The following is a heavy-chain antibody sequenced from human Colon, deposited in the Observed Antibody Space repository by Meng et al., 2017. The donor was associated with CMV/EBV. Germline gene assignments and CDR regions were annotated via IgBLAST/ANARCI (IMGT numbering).Heavy chain of an antibody. V-gene: IGHV3-43*01. CDR2: ISWDAITT. D-gene: IGHD6-19*01. J-gene: IGHJ4*02. Sequence: GESLKISCVTSGFTFDDYTMHWVRQVPGKGLEWVALISWDAITTFHADSVKGRFTISRDNSRSSLYLQMNSLRPEDSGFYYCAKVSGTGYTSSSYFDYWGQGIQVTVSS. CDR1: GFTFDDYT. CDR3: AKVSGTGYTSSSYFDY.